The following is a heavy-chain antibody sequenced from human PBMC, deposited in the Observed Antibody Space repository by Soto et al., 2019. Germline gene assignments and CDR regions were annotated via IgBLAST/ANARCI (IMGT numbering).Heavy chain of an antibody. J-gene: IGHJ4*02. CDR1: GYSFTSYW. CDR3: ARRFTLYYYDSSGYYHFDY. CDR2: IYPGDSDT. Sequence: GESLKISCKGSGYSFTSYWIGWVRQMPGKGLEWMGIIYPGDSDTRYSPSFQGQVTISADKSISTAYLQWSSLKASDTAMYYCARRFTLYYYDSSGYYHFDYWGQGTLVTVSS. V-gene: IGHV5-51*01. D-gene: IGHD3-22*01.